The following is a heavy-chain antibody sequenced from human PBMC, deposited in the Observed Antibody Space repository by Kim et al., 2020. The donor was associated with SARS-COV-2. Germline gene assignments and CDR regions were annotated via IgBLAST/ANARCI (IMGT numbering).Heavy chain of an antibody. CDR2: ISGSGRST. Sequence: GGSLRLSCVASGFPFTTYTMNWVRQAPGKGLEWVSGISGSGRSTYYADSVKGRFTVSRDNSKNTLYLQMNSLRVEDTAVYYCAKELMVTTETTVGDFFNSWGQGTLVTVSS. J-gene: IGHJ5*02. V-gene: IGHV3-23*01. D-gene: IGHD4-17*01. CDR1: GFPFTTYT. CDR3: AKELMVTTETTVGDFFNS.